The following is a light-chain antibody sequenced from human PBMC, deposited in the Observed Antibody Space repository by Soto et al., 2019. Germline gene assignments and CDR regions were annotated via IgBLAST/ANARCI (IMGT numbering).Light chain of an antibody. CDR1: QSVGDTY. CDR3: QHYDRAPMWT. Sequence: EIVLTQSPGTLSLSPWERATLSCRASQSVGDTYLAWYQQKPGQAPRLLMYSTSIKATGIPDRFSGSGSGTDFTLTISRLDPEDFAVYYCQHYDRAPMWTFGQGTKVDI. V-gene: IGKV3-20*01. CDR2: STS. J-gene: IGKJ1*01.